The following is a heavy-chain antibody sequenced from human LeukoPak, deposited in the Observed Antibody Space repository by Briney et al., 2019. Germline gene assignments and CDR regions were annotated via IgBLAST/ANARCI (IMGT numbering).Heavy chain of an antibody. V-gene: IGHV3-30-3*01. CDR3: ARDENDFWSGYPDY. J-gene: IGHJ4*02. D-gene: IGHD3-3*01. CDR2: ISYDGAKE. Sequence: GGSLRLSCTASGFTFNYYAMHWVRQAPGKGLESVAVISYDGAKEYYAGSVKGRFTISRDNSKNALYLQMNSLRGDGSAVYYCARDENDFWSGYPDYWGQGTLVTVSP. CDR1: GFTFNYYA.